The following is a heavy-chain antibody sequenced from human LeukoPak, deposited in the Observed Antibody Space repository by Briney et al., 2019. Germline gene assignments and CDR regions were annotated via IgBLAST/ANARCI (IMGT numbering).Heavy chain of an antibody. CDR2: IKTKTDGETT. Sequence: GGSLRLTCAASGLTFSNAWMSWVRQAPGQGLEWVARIKTKTDGETTDYAAPVKGRFTISRDDSKNTLYLQMNSLKTEDTAVYYCTTDYYDYVWGSYRPDYWGQGTLVTVSS. V-gene: IGHV3-15*01. D-gene: IGHD3-16*02. CDR3: TTDYYDYVWGSYRPDY. CDR1: GLTFSNAW. J-gene: IGHJ4*02.